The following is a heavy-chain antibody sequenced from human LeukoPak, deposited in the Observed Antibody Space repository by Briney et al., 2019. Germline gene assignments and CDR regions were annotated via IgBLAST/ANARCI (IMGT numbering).Heavy chain of an antibody. J-gene: IGHJ3*02. CDR1: GYTFSDYY. Sequence: ASVKISCKASGYTFSDYYIHWVRQAPGQGLEWMGIINPSGSSTSYAQKFQGRVTMTRDTSTSTVYMELSSLRSEDTAVYYCAGGTTNTKGAFDMWGQGTMVTVSS. CDR2: INPSGSST. V-gene: IGHV1-46*01. D-gene: IGHD2-8*01. CDR3: AGGTTNTKGAFDM.